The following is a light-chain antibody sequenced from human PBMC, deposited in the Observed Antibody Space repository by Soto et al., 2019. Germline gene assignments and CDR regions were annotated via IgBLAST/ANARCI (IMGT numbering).Light chain of an antibody. J-gene: IGKJ2*01. CDR2: GAS. CDR3: QQYNNRPPMYT. V-gene: IGKV3-15*01. Sequence: EIWMTQSPATRSVAPGERATLSCRASRSVSSNLAWYQQKPGQAPRLLIYGASTRATGIPARFSGSGSGTEFTLTISSLQSEDFAVYYCQQYNNRPPMYTFGQGTKVDIK. CDR1: RSVSSN.